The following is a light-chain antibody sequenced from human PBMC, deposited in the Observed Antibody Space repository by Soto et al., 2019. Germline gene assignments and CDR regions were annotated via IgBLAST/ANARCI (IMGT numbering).Light chain of an antibody. CDR3: QVWDSSSDLVV. J-gene: IGLJ2*01. CDR1: NIGSES. CDR2: DDS. V-gene: IGLV3-21*02. Sequence: SYELTQPPSVSVAPGQTARITCGGNNIGSESVHWYQQKPGQAPVLVVYDDSDRPSGIPERFSGSNSGNTATLAISRVEAWDEADYYCQVWDSSSDLVVFGGGTTLTVL.